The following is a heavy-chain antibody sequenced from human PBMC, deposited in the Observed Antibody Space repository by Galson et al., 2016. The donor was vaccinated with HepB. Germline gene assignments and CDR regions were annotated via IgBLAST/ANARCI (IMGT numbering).Heavy chain of an antibody. Sequence: SLRLSCAASGFTFRTYSMNWVRQAPGKGLEWVSSLSVSGAYTYYADSVKGRFTISRDNVRNSLYLQMNSLRVDDTAVYYCARSLHGGGWNGPFDYWGQGTLVTVSS. CDR3: ARSLHGGGWNGPFDY. J-gene: IGHJ4*02. CDR2: LSVSGAYT. CDR1: GFTFRTYS. D-gene: IGHD1-1*01. V-gene: IGHV3-21*01.